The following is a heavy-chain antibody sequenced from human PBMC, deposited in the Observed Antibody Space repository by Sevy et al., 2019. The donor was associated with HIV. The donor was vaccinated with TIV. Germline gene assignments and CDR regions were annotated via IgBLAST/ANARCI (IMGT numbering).Heavy chain of an antibody. CDR3: ARARITGTNDPFDI. Sequence: SETLSLTCTVSGGSISSYYWSWIRQPPGKGLEWIGHIYYSGSTNYNPSLKSRVTISVDTSKNQLSVKLSFVTAADTAVYYCARARITGTNDPFDIWGQGTMVTVSS. CDR2: IYYSGST. J-gene: IGHJ3*02. V-gene: IGHV4-59*01. D-gene: IGHD1-20*01. CDR1: GGSISSYY.